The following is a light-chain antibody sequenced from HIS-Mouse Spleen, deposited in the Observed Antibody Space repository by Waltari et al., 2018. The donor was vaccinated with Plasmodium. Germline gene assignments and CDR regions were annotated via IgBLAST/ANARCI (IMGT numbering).Light chain of an antibody. V-gene: IGLV3-10*01. CDR2: EDS. J-gene: IGLJ3*02. CDR1: ALPKKY. CDR3: YSADSSGNHRV. Sequence: SYELTQPPSVSVSPGQTARITCSGDALPKKYAYWYQQKSGQAPVLFIYEDSKQPSGIPERFTGSIARTRATLTISGAQVEDEADYYCYSADSSGNHRVFGGGTKLTVL.